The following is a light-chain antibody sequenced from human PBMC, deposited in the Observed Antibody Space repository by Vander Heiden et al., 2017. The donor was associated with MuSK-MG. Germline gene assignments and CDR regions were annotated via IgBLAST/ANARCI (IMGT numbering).Light chain of an antibody. CDR2: DAS. Sequence: EIALRHSPATLSLPLGERATLSSRAGRTVISYLAWYQQKPGQAPRPLIYDASNRATGIPARFTGSGSGADFTLTISSLEPADFTVYYCQQRSNWHRTFGGWTKVELK. J-gene: IGKJ4*01. CDR3: QQRSNWHRT. V-gene: IGKV3-11*01. CDR1: RTVISY.